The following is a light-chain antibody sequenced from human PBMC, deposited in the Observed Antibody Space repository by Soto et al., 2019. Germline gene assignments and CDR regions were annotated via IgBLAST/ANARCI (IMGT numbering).Light chain of an antibody. J-gene: IGKJ5*01. V-gene: IGKV3-11*01. CDR3: QQRSNWPPLT. CDR1: QSVSSY. Sequence: SPATLSLSPGERATLSCRASQSVSSYLAWYQQKPGQAPRLLIYDASNRATGIPARFSGSGSGKDFTLTISSLEPEDFAVYYCQQRSNWPPLTFGQGTRLEIK. CDR2: DAS.